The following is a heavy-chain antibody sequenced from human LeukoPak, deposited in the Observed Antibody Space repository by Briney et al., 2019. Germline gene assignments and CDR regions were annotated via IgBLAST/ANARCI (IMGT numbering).Heavy chain of an antibody. CDR2: ISSSSSTI. J-gene: IGHJ4*02. D-gene: IGHD1-14*01. CDR1: GFTFSSYS. CDR3: ASQTGIANVQRPDY. Sequence: PGGPLRLSCAASGFTFSSYSMNWVRQAPGKGLEWVSYISSSSSTIYYADSVKGRFTISRDNAKNSLYLQMNSLRAEDTAVYYCASQTGIANVQRPDYWGQGTLVTVSS. V-gene: IGHV3-48*04.